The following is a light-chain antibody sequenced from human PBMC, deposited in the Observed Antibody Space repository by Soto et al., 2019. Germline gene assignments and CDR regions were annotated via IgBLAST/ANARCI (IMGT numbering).Light chain of an antibody. CDR2: PAS. V-gene: IGKV1-39*01. CDR3: QQSYSTLWT. Sequence: DIQMTQSPSSLSASVGDRVTITCRSSQNISIYLNWYQQKPEKAPKLLIYPASSLQSGGPSRFSGSGSGTDFTLTIRSLQPEDFATYFCQQSYSTLWTFGQGTKVEIK. CDR1: QNISIY. J-gene: IGKJ1*01.